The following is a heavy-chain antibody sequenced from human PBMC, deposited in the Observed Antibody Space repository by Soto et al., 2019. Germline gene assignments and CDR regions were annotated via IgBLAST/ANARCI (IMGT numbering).Heavy chain of an antibody. Sequence: ASVKVSCKASGGTFSSYAISWVRQAPGQGLEWIGWINAGSGHTKYSQKFQDRVTITRDTSASTAYMELSRLRSEDTAVYYCARELQGLYYFDYWGQGALVTVSS. CDR2: INAGSGHT. J-gene: IGHJ4*02. CDR1: GGTFSSYA. D-gene: IGHD4-4*01. V-gene: IGHV1-3*01. CDR3: ARELQGLYYFDY.